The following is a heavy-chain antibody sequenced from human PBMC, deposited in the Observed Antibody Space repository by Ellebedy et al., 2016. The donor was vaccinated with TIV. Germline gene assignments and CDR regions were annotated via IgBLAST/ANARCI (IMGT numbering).Heavy chain of an antibody. CDR1: GFNFRSYW. CDR2: IRQEGDEI. D-gene: IGHD4-17*01. J-gene: IGHJ5*02. V-gene: IGHV3-7*01. Sequence: GESLKISCAASGFNFRSYWMTWVRQAPGKGLEWVAKIRQEGDEIYYVESVKGRFTISRDNAKNSLFRQMNSLRVEDTAVNYCARRASYGDYAVQVNPWFDPWGQGTLVTVSS. CDR3: ARRASYGDYAVQVNPWFDP.